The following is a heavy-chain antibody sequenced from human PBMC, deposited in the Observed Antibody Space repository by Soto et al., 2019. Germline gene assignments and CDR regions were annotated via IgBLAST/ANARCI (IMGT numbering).Heavy chain of an antibody. Sequence: ASLKVSCKSSGSTFTSYAMHWVRQSPGQRLELMGWINAGNGNTKYSQKFQGRVTITRDTSASTAYMELSSLRSEDTAVYYCARVLLYSSGWYPFYFDYWGQGTLVTVSS. D-gene: IGHD6-19*01. V-gene: IGHV1-3*01. CDR2: INAGNGNT. CDR1: GSTFTSYA. CDR3: ARVLLYSSGWYPFYFDY. J-gene: IGHJ4*02.